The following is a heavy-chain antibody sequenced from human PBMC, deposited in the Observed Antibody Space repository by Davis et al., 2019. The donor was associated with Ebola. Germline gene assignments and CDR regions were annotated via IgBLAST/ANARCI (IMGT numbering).Heavy chain of an antibody. D-gene: IGHD3-3*01. Sequence: GESLKISCAASGFTFSSYWMYWVRQAPGKGLVWVSRINSDGSSTSYADSVKGRFTISRDNAKNTLYLQMNSLRAEDTAVYYCARMGDFWSGYYYYYGMDVWGQGTTVTVSS. V-gene: IGHV3-74*01. CDR1: GFTFSSYW. J-gene: IGHJ6*02. CDR2: INSDGSST. CDR3: ARMGDFWSGYYYYYGMDV.